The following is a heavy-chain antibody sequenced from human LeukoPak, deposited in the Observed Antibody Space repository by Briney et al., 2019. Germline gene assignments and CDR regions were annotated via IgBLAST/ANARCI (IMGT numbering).Heavy chain of an antibody. D-gene: IGHD6-13*01. V-gene: IGHV1-8*03. Sequence: GASVKVSCKASGYTFTSYDINWVRQATGQGLEWMGWMNPNSGNTGYAQKFQGRVTITRNTSISTAYMELSSLRSEDTAVCYCARGIPSSSWPSFDPWGQGTPVTVSS. CDR2: MNPNSGNT. J-gene: IGHJ5*02. CDR3: ARGIPSSSWPSFDP. CDR1: GYTFTSYD.